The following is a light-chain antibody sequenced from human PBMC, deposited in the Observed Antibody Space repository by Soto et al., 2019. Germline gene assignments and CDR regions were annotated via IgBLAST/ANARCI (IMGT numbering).Light chain of an antibody. CDR2: WAS. J-gene: IGKJ1*01. CDR3: QQYYSTPWT. CDR1: QSFFSNSNNKKY. V-gene: IGKV4-1*01. Sequence: DIVVTQSADSLAVSLVERGTINFKSSQSFFSNSNNKKYLAWYQQKPGQPPKLLIHWASIRESGVPDRFSGSGSGTDFTLTISRLEAEDVAVYYCQQYYSTPWTFAQGTKVDIK.